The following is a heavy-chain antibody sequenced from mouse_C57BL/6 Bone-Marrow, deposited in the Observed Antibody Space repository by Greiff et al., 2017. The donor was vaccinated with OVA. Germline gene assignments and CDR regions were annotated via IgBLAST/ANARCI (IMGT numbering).Heavy chain of an antibody. CDR3: ARDDSGDY. Sequence: VQLQQSGPELVKPGASVKISCKASGYTFTDYYMNWVKQSHGKSLEWIGDINPNNGGTSYNQKFKGKATLTVDKSSSTAYMELRSLTSADVAVYYCARDDSGDYWGQGTTVTVSA. D-gene: IGHD2-4*01. J-gene: IGHJ2*01. V-gene: IGHV1-26*01. CDR2: INPNNGGT. CDR1: GYTFTDYY.